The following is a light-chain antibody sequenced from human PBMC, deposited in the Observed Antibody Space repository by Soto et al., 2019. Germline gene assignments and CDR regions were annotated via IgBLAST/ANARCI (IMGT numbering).Light chain of an antibody. Sequence: EIVLTQSPGTPSLSPGERATLSCRASQSVSSSYLAWYQQKPGQAPRLLIYGASNRATGIPDRFSGSGSGTDFTLTISRLEPEDVAVFYCQQYGSSSWTFGQGTKVDIK. V-gene: IGKV3-20*01. CDR2: GAS. CDR3: QQYGSSSWT. CDR1: QSVSSSY. J-gene: IGKJ1*01.